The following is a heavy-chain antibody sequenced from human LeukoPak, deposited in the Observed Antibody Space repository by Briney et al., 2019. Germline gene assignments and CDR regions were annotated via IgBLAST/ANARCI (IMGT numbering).Heavy chain of an antibody. CDR1: GYTFTIYY. CDR3: ARAGIFDY. V-gene: IGHV1-46*01. J-gene: IGHJ4*02. D-gene: IGHD3-10*01. CDR2: INPSGGST. Sequence: GASVRVSCKASGYTFTIYYIHWVRQAPGQGLEWMGIINPSGGSTSYAQKFQGRVTMTRDTSTSTVYMELSSLRSEDTAMYYCARAGIFDYWGQGTLVTVSS.